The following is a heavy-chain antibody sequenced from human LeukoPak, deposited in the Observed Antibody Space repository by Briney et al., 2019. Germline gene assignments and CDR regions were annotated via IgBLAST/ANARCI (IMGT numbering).Heavy chain of an antibody. J-gene: IGHJ4*02. CDR3: ATKQWLAPPPDS. CDR1: GFTFSKYW. V-gene: IGHV3-74*01. CDR2: INTNGTVT. D-gene: IGHD6-19*01. Sequence: GGSLRLSCAASGFTFSKYWMFWARQAPGKGLESVSRINTNGTVTTYADSVKGRFTVSRDNADNTMFLQMNSVRDEDTAVYYCATKQWLAPPPDSWGQGTPVTVSS.